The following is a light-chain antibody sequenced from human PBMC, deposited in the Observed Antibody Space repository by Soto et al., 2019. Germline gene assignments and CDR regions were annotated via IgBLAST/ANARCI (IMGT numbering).Light chain of an antibody. V-gene: IGLV3-21*02. CDR1: NIGSKS. J-gene: IGLJ2*01. CDR2: DDS. CDR3: QVWGSSSDQPM. Sequence: SYELTQPPSVSVAPGQTARITCGGNNIGSKSVHWYQQKAGQAPVRVVYDDSDRPSGSPERFSGSNSWNTATLTISRGEARDEAGYYRQVWGSSSDQPMVGGGTKLAVL.